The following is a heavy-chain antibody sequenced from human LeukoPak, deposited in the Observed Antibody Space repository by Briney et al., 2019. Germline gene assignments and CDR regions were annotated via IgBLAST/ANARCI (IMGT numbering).Heavy chain of an antibody. V-gene: IGHV4-59*01. CDR1: GVSISSYY. Sequence: TSETLSLTCTVSGVSISSYYWSWIRQPPGKGLEWIGYIYYSGSTNYNPSLKSRVTISVDTSKNQFSLKLSSVTAADTAVYYCARPYSSYYYMDVWGKGTTVTVSS. CDR2: IYYSGST. D-gene: IGHD5-18*01. CDR3: ARPYSSYYYMDV. J-gene: IGHJ6*03.